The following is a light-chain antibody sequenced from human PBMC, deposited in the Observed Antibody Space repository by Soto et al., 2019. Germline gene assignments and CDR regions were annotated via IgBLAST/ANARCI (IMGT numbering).Light chain of an antibody. CDR1: QSISSY. V-gene: IGKV3-11*01. CDR2: DAS. Sequence: EIVLTQPPATLSLSPGERATLSCRASQSISSYLAWYQQKPDQAPRLLIYDASNRATGIPARFSGSGSGTDFTLTISSLEPEDFAVYYCHQRSTWPFTFGPGT. CDR3: HQRSTWPFT. J-gene: IGKJ3*01.